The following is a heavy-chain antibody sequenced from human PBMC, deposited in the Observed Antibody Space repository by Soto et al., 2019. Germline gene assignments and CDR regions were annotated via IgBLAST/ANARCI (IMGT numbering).Heavy chain of an antibody. CDR3: ARVPGP. D-gene: IGHD3-10*01. J-gene: IGHJ5*02. CDR1: GGSISSGGYS. CDR2: IYHSGST. V-gene: IGHV4-30-2*01. Sequence: SETLSLACAVSGGSISSGGYSWSWIRQPPGKGLEWIGYIYHSGSTYYNSSLKSRVTISVDRSKNQFSLKLSSVTAADTAVYYCARVPGPWGQGTLVTVSS.